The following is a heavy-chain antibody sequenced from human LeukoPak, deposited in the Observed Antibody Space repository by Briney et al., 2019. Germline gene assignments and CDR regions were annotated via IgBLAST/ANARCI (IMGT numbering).Heavy chain of an antibody. CDR2: ISGSGNSA. CDR3: AKVLYDSSGYYSSRAFDI. J-gene: IGHJ3*02. Sequence: GGSLRLSCAASGFTFSTYAMSWVRQAPGKGLEWVSGISGSGNSAYYADSVKGRFTISRDNSKNTLYLQMNSLRAEDTAVYYCAKVLYDSSGYYSSRAFDIWGQGTMVTVSS. CDR1: GFTFSTYA. D-gene: IGHD3-22*01. V-gene: IGHV3-23*01.